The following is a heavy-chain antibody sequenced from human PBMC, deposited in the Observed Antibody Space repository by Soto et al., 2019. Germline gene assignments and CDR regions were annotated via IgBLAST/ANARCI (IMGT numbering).Heavy chain of an antibody. V-gene: IGHV1-2*02. CDR1: GYTFTGHY. CDR3: ARGYTYGSFDN. D-gene: IGHD5-18*01. Sequence: ASVKVSCKTSGYTFTGHYIHWVRQAPGQGLEWMGWINPNSGDINYAEKFQGRVTMTRDTSISTAYMELSRLRYDDTAVYYCARGYTYGSFDNWAQGTLVTVSS. J-gene: IGHJ4*02. CDR2: INPNSGDI.